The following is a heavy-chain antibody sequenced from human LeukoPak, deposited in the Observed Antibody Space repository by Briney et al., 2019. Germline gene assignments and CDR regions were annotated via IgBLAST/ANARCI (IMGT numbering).Heavy chain of an antibody. V-gene: IGHV1-69*13. J-gene: IGHJ4*02. CDR1: GGTFSSYA. D-gene: IGHD3-10*01. Sequence: SVKVSCRASGGTFSSYAISWVRQAPGQGLEWMGGILPIFGTANYAPKLQGGVTITAEESTSTAYMELSSLRSEDTAVYYCARALVGSTGVFDYWGQGTLVTVSS. CDR3: ARALVGSTGVFDY. CDR2: ILPIFGTA.